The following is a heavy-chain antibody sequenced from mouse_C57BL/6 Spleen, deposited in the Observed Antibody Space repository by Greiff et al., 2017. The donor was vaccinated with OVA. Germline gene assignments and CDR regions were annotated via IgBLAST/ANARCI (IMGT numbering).Heavy chain of an antibody. CDR1: GYAFSSSW. D-gene: IGHD1-1*01. J-gene: IGHJ4*01. CDR2: IYTGDGDT. Sequence: QVQLQQSGPELVKPGASVKISCTASGYAFSSSWMNWVQQRPGKGLEWIGQIYTGDGDTNYNGKFKGKATLTADKSSSTAYMQLSSLTSEDSSVYCCARDGSCYDYAMDYWGQVTSVTVSS. V-gene: IGHV1-82*01. CDR3: ARDGSCYDYAMDY.